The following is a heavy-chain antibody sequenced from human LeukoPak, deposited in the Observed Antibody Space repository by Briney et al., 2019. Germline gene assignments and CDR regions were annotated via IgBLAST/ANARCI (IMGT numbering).Heavy chain of an antibody. D-gene: IGHD2-2*01. CDR1: GYTFTSYG. CDR3: ARDGYQPLDVTYFQH. J-gene: IGHJ1*01. CDR2: ISAYNGNT. Sequence: ASVKVSCKASGYTFTSYGISWVRQAPGQGLEWMGWISAYNGNTNYEQKLQGRVTMTTDTSTSTAYMDLRSLRSDDTAVYYCARDGYQPLDVTYFQHWGQGTLVTVSS. V-gene: IGHV1-18*01.